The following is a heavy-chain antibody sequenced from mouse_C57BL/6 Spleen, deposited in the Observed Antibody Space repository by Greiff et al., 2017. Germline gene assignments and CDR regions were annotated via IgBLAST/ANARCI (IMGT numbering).Heavy chain of an antibody. CDR1: GFSFNTYA. V-gene: IGHV10-1*01. CDR3: VRHGHAPFLAMDY. Sequence: EVKLVESGGGLVQPKGSLKLSCAASGFSFNTYAMNWVRQAPGKGLEWVARIRSKSNNYATYYADSVKDRFTISRDDSESMLYLQMNNLKTEDTAMYYCVRHGHAPFLAMDYWGQGTSVTVSS. CDR2: IRSKSNNYAT. J-gene: IGHJ4*01.